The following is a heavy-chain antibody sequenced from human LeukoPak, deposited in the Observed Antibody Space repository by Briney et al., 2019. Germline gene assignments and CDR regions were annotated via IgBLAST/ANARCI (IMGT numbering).Heavy chain of an antibody. CDR2: IYYSGST. Sequence: SETLSLTCTVSGGSISSGDYYWSWIRQPPGKGLEWIGYIYYSGSTYYNPSLKSRVTISVDTSKNQFSLKLSSVTAADTAVYYCARQGSKGCSGGSCHPIDYWGQGTLVTVSS. CDR3: ARQGSKGCSGGSCHPIDY. CDR1: GGSISSGDYY. D-gene: IGHD2-15*01. J-gene: IGHJ4*02. V-gene: IGHV4-30-4*08.